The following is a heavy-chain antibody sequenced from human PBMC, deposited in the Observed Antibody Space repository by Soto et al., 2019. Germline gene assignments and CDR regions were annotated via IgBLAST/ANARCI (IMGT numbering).Heavy chain of an antibody. CDR2: ISGSGGST. D-gene: IGHD3-22*01. J-gene: IGHJ4*02. Sequence: GRSRRLSSAASGLTFSSSAVGWVCKNPGKGLEWVSAISGSGGSTYYAASMKRRSTISRDNSKNTLYLQMNSLRAEDTAVYYGTSVDYDSSGAANFWGQGTLVTVSS. CDR3: TSVDYDSSGAANF. V-gene: IGHV3-23*01. CDR1: GLTFSSSA.